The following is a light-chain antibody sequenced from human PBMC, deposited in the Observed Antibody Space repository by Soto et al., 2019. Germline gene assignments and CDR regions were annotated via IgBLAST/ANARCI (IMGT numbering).Light chain of an antibody. V-gene: IGKV1-8*01. Sequence: AIRMTQSPSSFSASXGDRVTITCRASQGISSYLAWYQQKPGKAPKLLIYAASTLQSGVPSRFSGSGSGTDFTLTISCLQSEDFATYYCQQYYSYPWTFGQGTRWIA. CDR1: QGISSY. CDR3: QQYYSYPWT. J-gene: IGKJ1*01. CDR2: AAS.